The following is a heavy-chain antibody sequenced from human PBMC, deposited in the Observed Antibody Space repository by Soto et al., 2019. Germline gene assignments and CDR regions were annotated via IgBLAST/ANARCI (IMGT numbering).Heavy chain of an antibody. CDR3: AIWRSGDKVDY. J-gene: IGHJ4*02. D-gene: IGHD3-10*01. V-gene: IGHV4-30-4*01. CDR2: IYNGGTT. CDR1: GGSINTVNYY. Sequence: QVQLQESGPGLVKPSQTLSLTCTVSGGSINTVNYYWSWIRQSPDKGLEWIGHIYNGGTTYNNPSLTSRVTITVDTSSTPVSLNLIAVSSADTAVYDWAIWRSGDKVDYWGQGTLVTVSS.